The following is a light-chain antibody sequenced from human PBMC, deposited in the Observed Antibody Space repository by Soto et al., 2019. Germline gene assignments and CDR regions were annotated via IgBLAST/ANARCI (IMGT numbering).Light chain of an antibody. CDR3: LQHNSYPLT. J-gene: IGKJ5*01. V-gene: IGKV1-17*01. CDR2: AAS. CDR1: QSITTY. Sequence: DIQMTQSPSSLSASVGDGVTITCRASQSITTYLNWYRQKPGKAPKLLIYAASSLQSGVPSRFSGSGSGTEFTLTISSLQPEDFATYYCLQHNSYPLTFGQGTRLEI.